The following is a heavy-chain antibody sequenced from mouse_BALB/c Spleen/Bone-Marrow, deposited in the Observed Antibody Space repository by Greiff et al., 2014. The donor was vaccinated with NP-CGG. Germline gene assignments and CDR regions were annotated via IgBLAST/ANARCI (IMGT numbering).Heavy chain of an antibody. Sequence: DVMLVESGGGLVRPGGSLKLSCAASGFTFSDYYMYWVRQTPEKRLEWVATISDGGSYTYYPDSVKGRFTISRGNAKNNLYLQMSSLKSEDTAMYYCGRAWFAYWGQGTLVTVSA. CDR1: GFTFSDYY. J-gene: IGHJ3*01. V-gene: IGHV5-4*02. CDR3: GRAWFAY. CDR2: ISDGGSYT. D-gene: IGHD3-3*01.